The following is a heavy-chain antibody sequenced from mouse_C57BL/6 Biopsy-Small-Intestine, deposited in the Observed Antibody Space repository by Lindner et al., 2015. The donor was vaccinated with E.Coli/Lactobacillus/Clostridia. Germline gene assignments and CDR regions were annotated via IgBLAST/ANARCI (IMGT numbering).Heavy chain of an antibody. V-gene: IGHV1-64*01. CDR2: INLNSGGT. CDR1: GYTFTDYF. D-gene: IGHD1-1*02. CDR3: VRELLRAGYVSGSYFP. J-gene: IGHJ4*01. Sequence: SVKVSCKASGYTFTDYFLHWVRQAPGQGLEWMGRINLNSGGTDYAQKFQARVTMTRDTSISTAYMELSSLRSDDTALYYCVRELLRAGYVSGSYFPWGQGTLVTVSS.